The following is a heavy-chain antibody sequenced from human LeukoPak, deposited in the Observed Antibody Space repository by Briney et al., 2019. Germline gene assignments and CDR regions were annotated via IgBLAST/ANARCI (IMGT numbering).Heavy chain of an antibody. CDR1: GYTFTSYG. D-gene: IGHD2-2*01. Sequence: ASVKVSCKASGYTFTSYGISWVRQAPGQGLEWMGWISAYNGNTNHAQKLQGRVTMTTDTSTSTAYMELRSLRSDDTAVYYCARDRPDIVVVPAATEGGYYGMDVWGQGTTVTVSS. J-gene: IGHJ6*02. CDR2: ISAYNGNT. CDR3: ARDRPDIVVVPAATEGGYYGMDV. V-gene: IGHV1-18*01.